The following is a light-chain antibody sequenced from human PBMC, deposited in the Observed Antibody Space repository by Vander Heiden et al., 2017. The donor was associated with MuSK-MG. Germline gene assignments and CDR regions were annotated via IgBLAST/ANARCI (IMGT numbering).Light chain of an antibody. Sequence: DIQMTQSPSSLSASVGDRVSITCRVSQSIGNYLNWYQHKPGRVPNLLIYAASSLQSGVPSRFSGSESGTLYTLTISRLKPEDSATYYCQQADNIPYTFGQGTKMEIK. J-gene: IGKJ2*01. CDR3: QQADNIPYT. CDR2: AAS. V-gene: IGKV1-39*01. CDR1: QSIGNY.